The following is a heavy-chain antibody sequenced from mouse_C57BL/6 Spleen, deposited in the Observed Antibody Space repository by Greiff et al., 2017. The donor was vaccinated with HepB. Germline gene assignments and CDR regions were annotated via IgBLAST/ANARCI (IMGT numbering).Heavy chain of an antibody. CDR1: GYTFTSYW. D-gene: IGHD2-2*01. J-gene: IGHJ3*01. CDR2: IDPNSGGT. Sequence: QVQLQQPGAELVKPGASVKLSCKASGYTFTSYWMHWVKQRPGRGLGWIGRIDPNSGGTKYNEKFKSKATLTVDKPSSTAYMQLSSLTSEDSAVYYCARYYYGYEGWFAYWGQGTLVTVSA. V-gene: IGHV1-72*01. CDR3: ARYYYGYEGWFAY.